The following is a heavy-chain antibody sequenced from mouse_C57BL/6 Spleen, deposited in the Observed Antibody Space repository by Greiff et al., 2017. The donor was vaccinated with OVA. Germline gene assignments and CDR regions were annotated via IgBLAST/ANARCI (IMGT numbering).Heavy chain of an antibody. CDR1: GFNIKDYY. D-gene: IGHD3-2*01. V-gene: IGHV14-2*01. CDR2: IDPEDGET. J-gene: IGHJ2*01. Sequence: VHVKQSGAELVKPGASVKLSCTASGFNIKDYYMHWVKQRTEQGLEWIGRIDPEDGETKYAPKFQGKATITADTSSNTAYLQLSSLTSEDTAVYYCARERQPSSYFDDWGQGTTLTVSS. CDR3: ARERQPSSYFDD.